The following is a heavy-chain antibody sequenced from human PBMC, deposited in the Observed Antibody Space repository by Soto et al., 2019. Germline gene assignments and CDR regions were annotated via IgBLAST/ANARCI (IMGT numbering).Heavy chain of an antibody. Sequence: WGSLRLSCAASGFTFIDYYITFIRHSPCKWLEWLSYISSSGSTIYYADSVKGRFTISRDNAKNSLFLQMNSLRAEDTAVYYCARLVTATRNYYYGMDVWGQGTTVTVSS. CDR1: GFTFIDYY. D-gene: IGHD1-20*01. V-gene: IGHV3-11*01. CDR2: ISSSGSTI. CDR3: ARLVTATRNYYYGMDV. J-gene: IGHJ6*02.